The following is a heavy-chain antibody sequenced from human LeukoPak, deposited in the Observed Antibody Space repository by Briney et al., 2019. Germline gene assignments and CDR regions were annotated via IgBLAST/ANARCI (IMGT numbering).Heavy chain of an antibody. CDR3: ARDRTGNNWFDP. Sequence: KPSETLSLTCTVSGGSIRSYYWSWIRQPPGKGLEWIGYIYYTGSTNYNPSLSNRVTISVDTSKNQFSLRLSSVTAADTAVYYCARDRTGNNWFDPWGQGTLVTVSS. D-gene: IGHD1-1*01. J-gene: IGHJ5*01. CDR2: IYYTGST. V-gene: IGHV4-59*01. CDR1: GGSIRSYY.